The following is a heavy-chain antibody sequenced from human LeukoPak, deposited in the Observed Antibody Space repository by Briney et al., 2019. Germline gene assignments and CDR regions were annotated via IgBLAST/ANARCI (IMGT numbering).Heavy chain of an antibody. CDR3: AGLPLRYCSGGSCYSGRLDY. CDR2: ISSSSSYI. Sequence: GGALRLSCAASGFTFSSYSMNWVRQAPGKGLEWVSSISSSSSYIYYAGSVKGRFTISRDNAKNSLYLQMNSLRAEDTAVYYCAGLPLRYCSGGSCYSGRLDYWGQGTLVTVSS. J-gene: IGHJ4*02. CDR1: GFTFSSYS. D-gene: IGHD2-15*01. V-gene: IGHV3-21*01.